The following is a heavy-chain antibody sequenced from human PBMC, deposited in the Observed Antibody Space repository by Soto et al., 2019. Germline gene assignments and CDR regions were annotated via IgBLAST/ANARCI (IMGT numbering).Heavy chain of an antibody. Sequence: GGSLRLSCAASGFTFDDYAMHWVRQAPGKGLEWVSGISWNSGSIGYADSVKGRFTISRDNAKNSLYLQMNSLRAEDTALYYCAKDRHSTNDDFDIWGQGTTVPVSS. CDR1: GFTFDDYA. D-gene: IGHD6-13*01. J-gene: IGHJ3*02. V-gene: IGHV3-9*01. CDR3: AKDRHSTNDDFDI. CDR2: ISWNSGSI.